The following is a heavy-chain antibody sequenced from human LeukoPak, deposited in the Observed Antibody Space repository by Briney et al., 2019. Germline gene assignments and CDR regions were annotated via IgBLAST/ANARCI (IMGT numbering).Heavy chain of an antibody. V-gene: IGHV4-59*11. J-gene: IGHJ6*03. CDR1: GGSISNHY. D-gene: IGHD3-22*01. CDR2: IYYSGST. CDR3: ARGPMNYYMDV. Sequence: PSETLSLTCTVSGGSISNHYWSWIRQPPGKGLEWIGYIYYSGSTKYNPSLRSRVTISVDTSKTQFSLKLSSVTAADTAVYYCARGPMNYYMDVWGKGTTVTASS.